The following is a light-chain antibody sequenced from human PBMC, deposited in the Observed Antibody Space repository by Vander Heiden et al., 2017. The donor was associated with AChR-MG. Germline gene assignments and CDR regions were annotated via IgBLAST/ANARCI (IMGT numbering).Light chain of an antibody. CDR3: QQRSDWPPWT. CDR1: QDVSSY. J-gene: IGKJ1*01. CDR2: DAS. Sequence: EIVLTQPPATLSLSPGERATPSCRASQDVSSYLAWYQQKPGQAPRLLIYDASNRATGIPARFSGSGSGTDFTLTISSLEPEDFAVYFCQQRSDWPPWTFGQGTKVEIK. V-gene: IGKV3-11*01.